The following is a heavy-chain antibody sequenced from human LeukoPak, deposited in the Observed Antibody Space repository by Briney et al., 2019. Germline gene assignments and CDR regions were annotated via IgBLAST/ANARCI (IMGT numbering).Heavy chain of an antibody. CDR2: IYYSGST. Sequence: SDTLSLTCTVSGGSISSYYWSWIRQPPGKGLEWIGYIYYSGSTNYNPSLKSRVTISVDTSKNQFSLKLSSVTAADTAVYYCARGGGGYSYGLYYYYYYGMDVWGQGTTVTVSS. V-gene: IGHV4-59*01. CDR1: GGSISSYY. D-gene: IGHD5-18*01. CDR3: ARGGGGYSYGLYYYYYYGMDV. J-gene: IGHJ6*02.